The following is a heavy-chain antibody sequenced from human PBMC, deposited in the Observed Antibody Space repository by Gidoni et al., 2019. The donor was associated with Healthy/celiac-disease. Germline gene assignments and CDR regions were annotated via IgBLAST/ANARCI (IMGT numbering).Heavy chain of an antibody. V-gene: IGHV3-30*04. CDR1: GFTFSSYA. J-gene: IGHJ3*02. CDR3: ARDKGGAFDI. CDR2: ISYDGSNK. Sequence: QVQLVESGGGVVQPGWSLRLSCAASGFTFSSYAMHWVRQAPGKGLEWVAVISYDGSNKYYADSVKGRFTISRDNSKNTLYLQMNSLRAEDTAVYYCARDKGGAFDIWGQGTMVTVSS.